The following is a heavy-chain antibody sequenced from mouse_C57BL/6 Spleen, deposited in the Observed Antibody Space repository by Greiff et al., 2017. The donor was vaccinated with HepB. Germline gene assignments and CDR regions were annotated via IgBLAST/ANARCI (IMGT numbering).Heavy chain of an antibody. CDR3: TPDVVVDY. CDR2: IDPETGGT. V-gene: IGHV1-15*01. D-gene: IGHD1-1*01. CDR1: GYTFTDYE. J-gene: IGHJ2*01. Sequence: VKLMESGAELVRPGASVTLSCKASGYTFTDYEMHWVKQTPVHGLEWIGAIDPETGGTAYNQKFKGKAILTADKSSSTAYMELRSLTSEDSAVYYCTPDVVVDYWGQGTTLTVSS.